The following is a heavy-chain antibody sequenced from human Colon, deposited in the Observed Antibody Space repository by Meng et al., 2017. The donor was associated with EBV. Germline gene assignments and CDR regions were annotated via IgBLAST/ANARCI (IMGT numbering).Heavy chain of an antibody. CDR2: IHHSGSA. CDR1: GGSMSSGNYY. D-gene: IGHD2-21*01. CDR3: ASFDHIPRRNYFDY. J-gene: IGHJ4*02. V-gene: IGHV4-30-4*01. Sequence: QVQLQEYGLGLVGPSQTLSLTCTVSGGSMSSGNYYWSWIRQPPGKGLEWIGYIHHSGSAYYNPSLKSRVSISVDTSKNQFSLNLNSMTDADTAVYYCASFDHIPRRNYFDYWGQGTLVTVSS.